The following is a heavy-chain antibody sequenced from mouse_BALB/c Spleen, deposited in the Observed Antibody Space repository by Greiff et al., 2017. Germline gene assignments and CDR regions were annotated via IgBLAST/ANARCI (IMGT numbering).Heavy chain of an antibody. Sequence: LMESGAELVRPGSSVKISCKASGYAFSSYWMNWVKQRPGQGLEWIGQIYPGDGDTNYNGKFKGKATLTADKSSSTAYMQLSSLTSEDSAVYFCARGDYGYWYFDVWGAGTTVTVSS. CDR1: GYAFSSYW. J-gene: IGHJ1*01. CDR2: IYPGDGDT. D-gene: IGHD1-1*02. V-gene: IGHV1-80*01. CDR3: ARGDYGYWYFDV.